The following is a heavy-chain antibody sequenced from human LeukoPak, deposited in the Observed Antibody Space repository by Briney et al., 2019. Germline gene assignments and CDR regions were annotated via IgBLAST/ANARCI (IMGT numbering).Heavy chain of an antibody. CDR2: MNPNSGNT. CDR3: ARADIVARGYWFDP. V-gene: IGHV1-8*03. J-gene: IGHJ5*02. CDR1: GYTFTSYD. D-gene: IGHD5-12*01. Sequence: ASVKVSCKASGYTFTSYDINWVRQATGQGLEWMGWMNPNSGNTGYAQKFQGRVTITRNTSISTAYMELSSLRSEDTAVYYCARADIVARGYWFDPWGQGTLVTVSS.